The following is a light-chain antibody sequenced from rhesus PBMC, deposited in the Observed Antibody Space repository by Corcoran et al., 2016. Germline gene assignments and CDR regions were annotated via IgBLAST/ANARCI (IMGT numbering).Light chain of an antibody. V-gene: IGKV1-28*03. CDR3: LQHNSYPLT. Sequence: DIQMTQSPSSLSASVGDTVTITCRASQGISSYLNWFQQQPGKAPQIRIYQASSLESGVPSRCSGSGSGTDFTLPISSLQPEDFAAYYCLQHNSYPLTFGGGTKVEIK. CDR2: QAS. J-gene: IGKJ4*01. CDR1: QGISSY.